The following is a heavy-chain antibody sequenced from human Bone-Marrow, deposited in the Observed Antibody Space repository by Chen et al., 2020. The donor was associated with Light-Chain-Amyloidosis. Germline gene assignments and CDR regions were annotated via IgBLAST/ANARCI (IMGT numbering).Heavy chain of an antibody. CDR3: ARGPSEVKFGVVMSASPFDG. J-gene: IGHJ3*01. Sequence: QLQLQESGPGLGAPSRTLSPTCSVSGDSVTTRSHYWAWIRQSPRKGLEWIGSIFSGEITYYNPSLKSRVSISVDSSRNQVFLRLTSMTAGDTAMYYCARGPSEVKFGVVMSASPFDGWGHGTMITVSS. V-gene: IGHV4-39*07. D-gene: IGHD3-3*01. CDR2: IFSGEIT. CDR1: GDSVTTRSHY.